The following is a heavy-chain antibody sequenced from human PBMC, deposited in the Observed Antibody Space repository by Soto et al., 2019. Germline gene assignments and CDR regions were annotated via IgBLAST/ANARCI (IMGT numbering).Heavy chain of an antibody. Sequence: QVQLVQSGAEVKKPGAAVKVSCKASGYTFTRYGLHWVRQAPGQRLEWMGSINAGNGNTRYSQNFQGRGTVNRDTAASTVYMELNSLKYEDTAVYHYAKVVPADPFDHWGKRTLVNVSS. CDR2: INAGNGNT. D-gene: IGHD2-2*01. CDR1: GYTFTRYG. CDR3: AKVVPADPFDH. V-gene: IGHV1-3*01. J-gene: IGHJ5*02.